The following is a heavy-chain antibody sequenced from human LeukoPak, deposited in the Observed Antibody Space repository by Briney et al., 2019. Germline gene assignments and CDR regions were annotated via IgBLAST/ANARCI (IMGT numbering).Heavy chain of an antibody. Sequence: GGSLRLSCVVSGFTFSDYAMSWVRQAPEKGLDWVSVISGSAHKVRYADSVKGRFTISRDNSENTVYLQMNNLRAEDTALYYCAGRPTGYSSGYVYWGQGALVTVSS. J-gene: IGHJ4*02. CDR1: GFTFSDYA. CDR3: AGRPTGYSSGYVY. D-gene: IGHD5-18*01. V-gene: IGHV3-23*01. CDR2: ISGSAHKV.